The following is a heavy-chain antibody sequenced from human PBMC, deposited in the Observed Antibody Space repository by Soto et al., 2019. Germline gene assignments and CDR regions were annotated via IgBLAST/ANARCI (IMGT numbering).Heavy chain of an antibody. CDR2: IYTSGST. CDR3: ARDWVAAAGKGGWFDP. D-gene: IGHD6-13*01. CDR1: GGSISSYS. Sequence: SETLSLTCTVSGGSISSYSWSWIRQPAGKGLEWIGRIYTSGSTNYNPSLKSRVTMSVDTSKNQFSLKLSPVTAADTAVYYCARDWVAAAGKGGWFDPWGQGTLVTVSS. J-gene: IGHJ5*02. V-gene: IGHV4-4*07.